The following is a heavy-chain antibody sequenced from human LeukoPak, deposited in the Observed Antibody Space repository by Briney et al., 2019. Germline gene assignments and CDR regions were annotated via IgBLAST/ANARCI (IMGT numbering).Heavy chain of an antibody. D-gene: IGHD6-19*01. V-gene: IGHV3-48*03. J-gene: IGHJ4*02. CDR3: ARGVDDIAVAGHFDY. Sequence: PGGSLRLSCAASGFTFSSYEMNWVRQAPGKGLEWVSYISSSGSTIYYADSVNGRVTISRHNAKNSLYLQMNSLRAEDTAVYYCARGVDDIAVAGHFDYWGQGTLVTVSS. CDR2: ISSSGSTI. CDR1: GFTFSSYE.